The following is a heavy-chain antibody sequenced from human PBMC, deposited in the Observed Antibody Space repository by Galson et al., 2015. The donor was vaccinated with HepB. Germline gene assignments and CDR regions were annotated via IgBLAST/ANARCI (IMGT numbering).Heavy chain of an antibody. V-gene: IGHV3-23*01. CDR2: SSGSGGST. CDR3: AIAYEMDTLFLGYDAFDI. CDR1: GFTFSSYG. D-gene: IGHD5-24*01. J-gene: IGHJ3*02. Sequence: SLRLSCAVSGFTFSSYGMSWVRQAPGKGLEWVSGSSGSGGSTYYADSVKGRFSISRDKSKNTLYLQINSLRADDTAVYFCAIAYEMDTLFLGYDAFDIRGQGTMVTVSS.